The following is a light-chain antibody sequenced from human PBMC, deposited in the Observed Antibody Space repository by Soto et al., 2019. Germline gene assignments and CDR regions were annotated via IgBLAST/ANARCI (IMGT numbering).Light chain of an antibody. J-gene: IGLJ1*01. CDR1: STDVGGYNY. CDR2: EVS. V-gene: IGLV2-14*01. Sequence: QSALAQPSSVSGSPGQSITISCTGTSTDVGGYNYVSWYQHHPGKGPKLIIYEVSNRPSGVSDRFSGSKSGKKASLIISKLEAEDESDYYCGSYTSTDTPFVFGTGTKVTVL. CDR3: GSYTSTDTPFV.